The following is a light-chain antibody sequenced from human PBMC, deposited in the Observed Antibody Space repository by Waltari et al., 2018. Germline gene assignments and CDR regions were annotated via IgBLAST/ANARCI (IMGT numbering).Light chain of an antibody. CDR2: RDS. J-gene: IGLJ2*01. Sequence: SYDLTQPLSVSVALGQTARLTCTENNIGNKTEHWYQQKPGQAPVLVMYRDSNRPSGIPERFSGSNSGNTATLTITRAQAGDEADYYCQTWDSNIVVFGGGTKLTVV. CDR3: QTWDSNIVV. CDR1: NIGNKT. V-gene: IGLV3-9*01.